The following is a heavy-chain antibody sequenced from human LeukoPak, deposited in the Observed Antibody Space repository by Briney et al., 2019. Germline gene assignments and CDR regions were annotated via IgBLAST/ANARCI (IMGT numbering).Heavy chain of an antibody. Sequence: PGGSLRLSCTVSGFTVSSNSMSWVRQAPGKGLEWVSFIYSDNTHYSDSVKGRFTISRDNSKNTLYLQMNSLRAEDTAVYYCARLIHGDYVDYWGQGTLVTVSS. V-gene: IGHV3-53*01. D-gene: IGHD4-17*01. CDR3: ARLIHGDYVDY. CDR2: IYSDNT. J-gene: IGHJ4*02. CDR1: GFTVSSNS.